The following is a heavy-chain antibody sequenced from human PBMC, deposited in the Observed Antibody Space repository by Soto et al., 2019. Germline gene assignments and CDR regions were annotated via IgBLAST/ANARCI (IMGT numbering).Heavy chain of an antibody. CDR3: AREDSGRGIGGYQLLHYYYGMDV. J-gene: IGHJ6*02. V-gene: IGHV3-48*03. D-gene: IGHD2-2*01. CDR1: AFTFSSYE. CDR2: ISSSGSTI. Sequence: EVQLVESGGGLVQPGGSLRLSCAASAFTFSSYEMNWVRQAPGKGLEWVSYISSSGSTIYYADSVKGRFTISRDNAKNSLYLQMNSLRAEDTAVYYCAREDSGRGIGGYQLLHYYYGMDVWGQGTTVTVSS.